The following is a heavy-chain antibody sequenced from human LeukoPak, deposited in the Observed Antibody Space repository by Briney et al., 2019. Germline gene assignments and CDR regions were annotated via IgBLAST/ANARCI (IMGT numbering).Heavy chain of an antibody. CDR2: IIPMFGTA. J-gene: IGHJ4*02. D-gene: IGHD6-19*01. CDR3: AREFGYGSGWFAG. CDR1: GGTFSSYA. V-gene: IGHV1-69*01. Sequence: SVKVSCKASGGTFSSYAISWVRQAPGQGLEWMGGIIPMFGTANYAQKFQGRVTITADESTNTAYMEVSSLRSEDTAVYYCAREFGYGSGWFAGWGQGSLVTVSS.